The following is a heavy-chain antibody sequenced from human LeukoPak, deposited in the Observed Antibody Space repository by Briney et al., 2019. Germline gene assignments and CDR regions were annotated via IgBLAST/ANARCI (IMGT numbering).Heavy chain of an antibody. CDR1: GGSVSSGSYY. V-gene: IGHV4-61*01. Sequence: SETLSLTCTVSGGSVSSGSYYWSWLRQPPGKGLEWFGYIYYSGSTNYNPSLKSRVTISVDTSKTQFSLKLSSVTAADTAVYYCARDRFPTRYCSGGSCYSSYYYYGMDVWGKGTTVTVSS. CDR3: ARDRFPTRYCSGGSCYSSYYYYGMDV. D-gene: IGHD2-15*01. J-gene: IGHJ6*04. CDR2: IYYSGST.